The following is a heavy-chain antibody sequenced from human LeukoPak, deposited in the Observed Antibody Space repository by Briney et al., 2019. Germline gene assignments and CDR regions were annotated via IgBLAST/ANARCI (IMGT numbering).Heavy chain of an antibody. CDR3: VRDETADCSRGSCYWD. V-gene: IGHV1-2*02. CDR2: INPNTGDT. D-gene: IGHD2-15*01. J-gene: IGHJ4*02. Sequence: ASVKVSCKASGYYFSDSYLHWVRQAPGRGPEWLGWINPNTGDTHYAPRFQGRVTLTSDTSVSTAYMDVSRLRSDDTAVYYCVRDETADCSRGSCYWDWGQGTLVTASS. CDR1: GYYFSDSY.